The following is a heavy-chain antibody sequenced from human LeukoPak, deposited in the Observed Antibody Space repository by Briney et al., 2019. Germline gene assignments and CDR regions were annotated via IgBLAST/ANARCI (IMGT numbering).Heavy chain of an antibody. V-gene: IGHV3-23*01. D-gene: IGHD2-2*01. CDR1: RFTFSQYA. J-gene: IGHJ4*02. Sequence: PGGSLRLSCAACRFTFSQYAMNWVRQAPGKGLEWVSSLCGGGGSTNYAGSVKGRFTISRDNSRNTLYLHISRLGVAATAIYYCAKGSPPGYQVLSFGYFDDWGQGTPVTVSS. CDR2: LCGGGGST. CDR3: AKGSPPGYQVLSFGYFDD.